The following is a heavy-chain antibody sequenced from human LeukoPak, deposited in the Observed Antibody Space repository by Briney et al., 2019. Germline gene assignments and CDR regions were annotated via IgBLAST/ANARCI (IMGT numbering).Heavy chain of an antibody. D-gene: IGHD3-22*01. CDR1: GGSFSSGTYY. CDR3: ARHRESSGYSPFDY. CDR2: ISYSGST. V-gene: IGHV4-39*01. Sequence: SETLSLTCTVSGGSFSSGTYYWGWLRQPPGKGPEWIGSISYSGSTYYIPSLQSRVTISVDTSKNQFSLKLSSVTAADTAVYYCARHRESSGYSPFDYWGQGTLVTVSS. J-gene: IGHJ4*02.